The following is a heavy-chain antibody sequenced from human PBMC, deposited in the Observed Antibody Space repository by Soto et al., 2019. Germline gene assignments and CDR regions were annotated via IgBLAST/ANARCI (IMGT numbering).Heavy chain of an antibody. J-gene: IGHJ4*02. D-gene: IGHD3-10*01. CDR3: AKVAKGGRMVRGVIDY. CDR2: ISYDGSNK. CDR1: GFTFSSYG. Sequence: QVQLVESGGGVVQPGRSLRLSCAASGFTFSSYGMHWVRQAPGKGLEWVAVISYDGSNKYYADSVKGRFTISRDNSKNXLYLQMNSLRAEDTAVYYCAKVAKGGRMVRGVIDYWGQGTLVTVSS. V-gene: IGHV3-30*18.